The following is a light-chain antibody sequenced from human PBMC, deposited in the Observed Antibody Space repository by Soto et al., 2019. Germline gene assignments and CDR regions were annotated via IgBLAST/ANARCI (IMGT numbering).Light chain of an antibody. Sequence: DIVLTQSPGTLCLSAGERATLSCRASQSVSSSYLAWYQQKPGQAPRLLIYGASSRATGIPDRFSGSGSGTDFTLTISRLEPEDFAVYYCQQYGNSPWTFGQGTKVDI. CDR2: GAS. CDR1: QSVSSSY. J-gene: IGKJ1*01. V-gene: IGKV3-20*01. CDR3: QQYGNSPWT.